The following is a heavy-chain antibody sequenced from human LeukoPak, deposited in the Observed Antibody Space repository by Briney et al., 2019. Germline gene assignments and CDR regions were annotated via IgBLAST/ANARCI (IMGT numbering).Heavy chain of an antibody. D-gene: IGHD3-3*01. Sequence: GGSLRLSCAASGFTFSSYAMHWVRQAPGRGLEWVAVISYDGSNKYYADSVKGRFTISRDNSKSTLYLQMNSLRAEDTAVYYCARNENWYDFWSGYYKDYYYYGMDVWGQGTTVTVSS. J-gene: IGHJ6*02. CDR1: GFTFSSYA. CDR2: ISYDGSNK. CDR3: ARNENWYDFWSGYYKDYYYYGMDV. V-gene: IGHV3-30*04.